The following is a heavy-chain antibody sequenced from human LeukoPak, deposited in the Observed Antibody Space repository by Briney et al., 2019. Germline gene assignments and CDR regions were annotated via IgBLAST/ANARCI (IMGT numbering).Heavy chain of an antibody. Sequence: AASVKVSCKASGYTFTSYGISWVRQAPGQGLEWMGRIIPILGIANYAQKFQGRVTITADKSTSTAYMELSSLRSEDTAVYYCATETVNNNYWGQGTLVTVSS. CDR3: ATETVNNNY. J-gene: IGHJ4*02. D-gene: IGHD4-17*01. V-gene: IGHV1-69*04. CDR2: IIPILGIA. CDR1: GYTFTSYG.